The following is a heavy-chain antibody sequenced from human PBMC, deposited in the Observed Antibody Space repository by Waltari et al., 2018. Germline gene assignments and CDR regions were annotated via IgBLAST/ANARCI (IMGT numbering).Heavy chain of an antibody. V-gene: IGHV3-53*01. J-gene: IGHJ4*02. CDR2: IYSGCST. CDR3: ARAALSGRGSPYYFDY. CDR1: GFTVSNNY. D-gene: IGHD2-2*01. Sequence: EVQLVESGGGLIQPGGSLRLSCAASGFTVSNNYMSWVRQAPGKGLEWVSVIYSGCSTYYVDSVKGRFTISRDNSKNTLYLQMDSLRAEDTAVYYCARAALSGRGSPYYFDYWGQGTLVTVSS.